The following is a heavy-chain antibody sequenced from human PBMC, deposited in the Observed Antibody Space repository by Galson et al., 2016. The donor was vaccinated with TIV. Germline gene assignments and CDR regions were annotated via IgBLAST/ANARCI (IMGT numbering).Heavy chain of an antibody. D-gene: IGHD3-16*01. J-gene: IGHJ4*02. CDR3: ARGRGGEYFDY. CDR2: ISSNSVYL. V-gene: IGHV3-9*01. Sequence: SLRLSCAASGFTFHDYGMHWVRQVLGKGLEWVSGISSNSVYLGYVDSVKGRFTISRDNAKNSVYLQMDSLRADDTAVYYCARGRGGEYFDYWGQGTLASVSS. CDR1: GFTFHDYG.